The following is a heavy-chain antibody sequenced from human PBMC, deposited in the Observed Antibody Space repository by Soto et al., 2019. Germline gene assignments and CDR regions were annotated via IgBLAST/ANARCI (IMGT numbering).Heavy chain of an antibody. V-gene: IGHV2-5*02. Sequence: QFTLKESGPTLVRPTQTLTLTCTFSGFSLSTSGVGVGWIRQPPGKALEWLVLIYWDDDKRYSPSLKSRLTITKDTSKNQVVLTMTNMDPVDTATYYCAHSRCGGDCLQSFSSHYYYGMDVWGQGTTVTVSS. CDR1: GFSLSTSGVG. CDR3: AHSRCGGDCLQSFSSHYYYGMDV. CDR2: IYWDDDK. J-gene: IGHJ6*02. D-gene: IGHD2-21*02.